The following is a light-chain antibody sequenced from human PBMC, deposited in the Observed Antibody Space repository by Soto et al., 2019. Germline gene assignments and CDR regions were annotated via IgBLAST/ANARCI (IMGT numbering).Light chain of an antibody. J-gene: IGLJ2*01. CDR3: QTWGTGILV. Sequence: QPVLTQSPSASASLGASVKLTCTLSSGHSSNAIAWHQQQPEKGPRYLMKLNSDGSHSKGDGTPDRFSGSSSGAEHYLTISSLQSEDEADYYCQTWGTGILVFGGGTKLTVL. CDR2: LNSDGSH. CDR1: SGHSSNA. V-gene: IGLV4-69*01.